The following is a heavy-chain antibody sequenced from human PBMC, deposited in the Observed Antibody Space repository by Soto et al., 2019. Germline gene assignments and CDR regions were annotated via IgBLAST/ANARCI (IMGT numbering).Heavy chain of an antibody. CDR3: AKDRSSTSCYAFDY. CDR2: IRQSGSET. CDR1: GFTFSSYS. J-gene: IGHJ4*02. Sequence: GGSLRLSCAASGFTFSSYSMGWVRQAPGKGLEWVANIRQSGSETHYVDSVKGRFTISRDNSKNTLYLQMNSLRVEDTAVYYCAKDRSSTSCYAFDYWGQGSLVNVSS. V-gene: IGHV3-7*03. D-gene: IGHD2-2*01.